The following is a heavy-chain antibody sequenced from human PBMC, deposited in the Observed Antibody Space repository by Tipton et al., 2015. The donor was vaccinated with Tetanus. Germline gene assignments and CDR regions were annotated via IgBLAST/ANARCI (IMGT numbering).Heavy chain of an antibody. D-gene: IGHD3-3*01. J-gene: IGHJ4*02. V-gene: IGHV4-61*08. CDR2: VSSSGST. CDR1: GGSLRSGDHY. Sequence: GLVKPSDTLSLTCTVSGGSLRSGDHYWSWIRQPPGKGLEWLAYVSSSGSTNSDYFLKSRITISRDTSTNQYFLKLSSVTPADTAVYFCARANYDFSMKGPFDSWGQGLMVVVSA. CDR3: ARANYDFSMKGPFDS.